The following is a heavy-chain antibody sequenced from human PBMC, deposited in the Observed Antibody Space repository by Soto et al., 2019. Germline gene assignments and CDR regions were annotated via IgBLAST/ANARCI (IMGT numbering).Heavy chain of an antibody. J-gene: IGHJ4*02. D-gene: IGHD2-21*02. CDR1: GVSISIGGYY. CDR3: ASVIGGHFEYYFDF. V-gene: IGHV4-31*03. CDR2: IYYSGRT. Sequence: SETLSLTCTVSGVSISIGGYYWSWIRQHPGKGLEWIGNIYYSGRTYYNPSLKSRVILSVDTSKNHFSLTLRSVTAADSAMYYCASVIGGHFEYYFDFWGQGPLITVSS.